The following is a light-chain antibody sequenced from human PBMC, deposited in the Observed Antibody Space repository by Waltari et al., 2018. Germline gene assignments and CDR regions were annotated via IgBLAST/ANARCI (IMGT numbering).Light chain of an antibody. V-gene: IGKV2-30*01. Sequence: VVMTQSPLSLAVTLGQPASISCTSNQRLVFSDGNTYLNWFHQRPGQSPGRLIYKVSHRDSGVPDRFSGSGSDTDFTLKISRVEAGDLGTYYCMQGSNWPPTFGQGTKVDLK. CDR2: KVS. J-gene: IGKJ1*01. CDR1: QRLVFSDGNTY. CDR3: MQGSNWPPT.